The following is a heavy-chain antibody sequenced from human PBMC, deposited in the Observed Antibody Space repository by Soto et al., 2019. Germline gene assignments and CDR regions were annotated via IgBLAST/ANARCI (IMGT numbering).Heavy chain of an antibody. D-gene: IGHD6-19*01. CDR3: ARDSSGWYWFDP. V-gene: IGHV4-34*01. J-gene: IGHJ5*02. Sequence: SETLSLTCAVYGGSFSGYYWSWIRQPPGRGLEWIGEINHSGSTNYNPSLKSRVTISVDTSKNQFSLKLSSVTAADTAVYYCARDSSGWYWFDPWGQGTLVTVSS. CDR1: GGSFSGYY. CDR2: INHSGST.